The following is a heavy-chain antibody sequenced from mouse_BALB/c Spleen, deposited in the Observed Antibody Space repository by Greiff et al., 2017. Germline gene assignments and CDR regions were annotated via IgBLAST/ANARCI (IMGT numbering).Heavy chain of an antibody. CDR1: GYSITSDYA. Sequence: DVQLQESGPGLVKPSQSLSLTCTVTGYSITSDYAWNWIRQFPGNKLEWMGYISYSGSTSYNPSLKSRISITRDTSKNQFFLQLNSVTTEDTATYYCARDYYGRGAYWGQGTLVTVSA. CDR3: ARDYYGRGAY. J-gene: IGHJ3*01. V-gene: IGHV3-2*02. D-gene: IGHD1-1*01. CDR2: ISYSGST.